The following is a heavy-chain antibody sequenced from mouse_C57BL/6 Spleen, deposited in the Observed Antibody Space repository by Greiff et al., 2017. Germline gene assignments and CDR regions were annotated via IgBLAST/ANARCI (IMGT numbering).Heavy chain of an antibody. D-gene: IGHD3-1*01. CDR3: ARKGVRSGDWYFDV. J-gene: IGHJ1*03. V-gene: IGHV1-58*01. Sequence: EVQVVESGAELVRPGSSVKMSCKTSGYTFTSYGINWVKQRPGQGLEWIGYIYIGNGYTEYNEKFKGKATLTSDTSSSTAYMQLSSLTSEDSAIYFCARKGVRSGDWYFDVWGTGTTVTVSS. CDR1: GYTFTSYG. CDR2: IYIGNGYT.